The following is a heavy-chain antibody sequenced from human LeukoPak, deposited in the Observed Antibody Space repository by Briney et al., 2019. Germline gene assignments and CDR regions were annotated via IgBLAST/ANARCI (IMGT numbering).Heavy chain of an antibody. J-gene: IGHJ5*02. Sequence: ASVKVSCKASGYTFTSYGISWVRQAPGQGLEWMGWISAYNGNTNYAQKLQGRVTMTTDTSTSTAYMELRSLRSDDTAVYYCARDQAGYSSGWYAWFDPWGQGTLATVSS. D-gene: IGHD6-19*01. CDR1: GYTFTSYG. CDR2: ISAYNGNT. CDR3: ARDQAGYSSGWYAWFDP. V-gene: IGHV1-18*01.